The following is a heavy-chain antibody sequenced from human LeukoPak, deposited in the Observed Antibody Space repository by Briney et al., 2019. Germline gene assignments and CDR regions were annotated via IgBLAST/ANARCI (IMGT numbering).Heavy chain of an antibody. V-gene: IGHV3-33*01. CDR3: ARDLTFFALSP. CDR1: GFSMGSYG. CDR2: VWFDGRQT. Sequence: GRSLRLSCVTSGFSMGSYGMHWLRQAPGKGLEWVTGVWFDGRQTYYADSVKGRFILSRDNPKNTLYLRMNSLRTEDTAIYYCARDLTFFALSPGGQGTLVTVSS. D-gene: IGHD3-3*02. J-gene: IGHJ4*02.